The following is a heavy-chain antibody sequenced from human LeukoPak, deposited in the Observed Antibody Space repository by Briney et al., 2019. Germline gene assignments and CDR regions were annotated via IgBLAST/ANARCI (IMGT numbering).Heavy chain of an antibody. D-gene: IGHD2-8*01. CDR1: GDSVSSNSAV. CDR2: AYYRSKWYK. J-gene: IGHJ3*02. Sequence: SQTLSLTCAVSGDSVSSNSAVWNWIRQAPSRGLEWLGKAYYRSKWYKGYAISVKSRISINPDTSKNQFTLQLNSVTPEDTAVYYCAGEGMGNAFDIWGQGTMVTVSS. CDR3: AGEGMGNAFDI. V-gene: IGHV6-1*01.